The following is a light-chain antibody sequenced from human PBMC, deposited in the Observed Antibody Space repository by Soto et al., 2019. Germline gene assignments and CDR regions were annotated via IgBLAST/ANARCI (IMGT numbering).Light chain of an antibody. J-gene: IGKJ4*01. Sequence: DIQLHQSPSFLSASVGDRVTVTCRASQGINSYLAWYQQKPGKAPKLLIYTASTLQSGVPSRFSGSGSGTEFTLTITSLQPEDFAAYYCQQLYTYPLTFGGGTKVEIK. CDR1: QGINSY. CDR2: TAS. CDR3: QQLYTYPLT. V-gene: IGKV1-9*01.